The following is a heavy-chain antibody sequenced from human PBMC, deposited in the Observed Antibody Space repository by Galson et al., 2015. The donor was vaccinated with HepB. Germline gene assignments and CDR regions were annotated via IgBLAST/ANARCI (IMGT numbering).Heavy chain of an antibody. CDR3: ARATYYYDSSGYSEFDY. J-gene: IGHJ4*02. Sequence: SLRLSCAASGFTVSSNYMSWVRQAPGKGLEWVSVIYSGGSTYYADSVKGRFTISRDNSKNTLYLQMNSLRAEDTAVYYCARATYYYDSSGYSEFDYWGQGTLVTVSS. CDR1: GFTVSSNY. CDR2: IYSGGST. V-gene: IGHV3-66*02. D-gene: IGHD3-22*01.